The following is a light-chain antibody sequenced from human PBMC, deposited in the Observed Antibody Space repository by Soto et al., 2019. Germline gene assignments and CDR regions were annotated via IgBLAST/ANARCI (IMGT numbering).Light chain of an antibody. V-gene: IGKV3-15*01. CDR2: AAS. J-gene: IGKJ4*01. Sequence: EIVMTQSPATLSASPGERATLSCRASQSVSSSYLAWYQQKPGQAPRLLIYAASTRATGVPARFSGSGSETEFTLTITTLQSEDFAVYYCQQYNHWPLSFGVGTKVDIK. CDR3: QQYNHWPLS. CDR1: QSVSSSY.